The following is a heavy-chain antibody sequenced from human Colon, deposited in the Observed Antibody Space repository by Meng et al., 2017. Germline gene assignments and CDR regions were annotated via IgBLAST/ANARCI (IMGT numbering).Heavy chain of an antibody. CDR2: INHSGST. J-gene: IGHJ4*02. CDR3: ARVGGEYSSGGAYYFDY. V-gene: IGHV4-34*01. D-gene: IGHD6-19*01. CDR1: GGSFSGYY. Sequence: SETLSLTCAVYGGSFSGYYWSWIRQPPGKGLEWIGEINHSGSTNYNPSLKSRVTISVDTSKNQFSLTLSSVTAADTAVYYCARVGGEYSSGGAYYFDYWGQGTLVTVSS.